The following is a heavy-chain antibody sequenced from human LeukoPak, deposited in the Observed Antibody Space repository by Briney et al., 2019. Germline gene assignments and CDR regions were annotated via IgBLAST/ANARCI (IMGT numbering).Heavy chain of an antibody. V-gene: IGHV3-48*03. D-gene: IGHD3-10*02. CDR1: GFTFDDYD. J-gene: IGHJ6*04. Sequence: GGSLRLSCAASGFTFDDYDMSWVRQAPGKGLEWVSYISSSGSTIYYADSVKGRFTISRDNAKNSLYLQMNSLRAEDTAVYYCAELGITMIGGVWGKGTTVTISS. CDR3: AELGITMIGGV. CDR2: ISSSGSTI.